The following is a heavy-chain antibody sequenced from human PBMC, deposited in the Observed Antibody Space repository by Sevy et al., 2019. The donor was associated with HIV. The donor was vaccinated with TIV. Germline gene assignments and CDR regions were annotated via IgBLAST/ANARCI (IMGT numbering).Heavy chain of an antibody. V-gene: IGHV3-23*01. CDR1: GFTFSSYW. CDR2: LSGGGGSP. CDR3: AKDRIWELGDAFDI. D-gene: IGHD1-26*01. J-gene: IGHJ3*02. Sequence: GGSLRLSCAASGFTFSSYWMSWVRQAPGKGLEWVSGLSGGGGSPFYADSVKGRFTISRDNSKNTLYLQMNSLRAEDTALYYCAKDRIWELGDAFDIWGQGTMVTVSS.